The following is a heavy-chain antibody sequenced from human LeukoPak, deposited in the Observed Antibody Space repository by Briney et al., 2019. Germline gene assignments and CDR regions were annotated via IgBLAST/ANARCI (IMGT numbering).Heavy chain of an antibody. J-gene: IGHJ6*03. CDR3: ARRRGLDLKYYYYMDV. CDR1: GFTFSTFS. D-gene: IGHD5-12*01. Sequence: GGSLRLSCAASGFTFSTFSMHWVRRAPGKGLEYVYAISSKGDRTYYANSVKGRFTISRHNSKNTLFLQMGSLTAEDTAMYYCARRRGLDLKYYYYMDVWGKGTTVTVSS. CDR2: ISSKGDRT. V-gene: IGHV3-64*01.